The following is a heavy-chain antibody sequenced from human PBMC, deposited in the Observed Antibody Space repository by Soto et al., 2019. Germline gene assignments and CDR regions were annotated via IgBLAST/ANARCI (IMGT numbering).Heavy chain of an antibody. Sequence: GGSLRLSCSASGFTFSRYNMHWVRQAPGKGLVYVSAITKNGDSTYYADSVKGRFTISRDNSKNTLFLQVSSLSAEDTAMYYCLCNNLDDAFDVWGQGTRVTVSS. CDR3: LCNNLDDAFDV. V-gene: IGHV3-64D*08. CDR1: GFTFSRYN. D-gene: IGHD1-1*01. J-gene: IGHJ3*01. CDR2: ITKNGDST.